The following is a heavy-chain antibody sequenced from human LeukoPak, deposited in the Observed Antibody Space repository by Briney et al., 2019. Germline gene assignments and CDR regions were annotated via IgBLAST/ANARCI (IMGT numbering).Heavy chain of an antibody. Sequence: SETLSLTCTVSGGSISSGNYYWSWIRQPPGKGLEWLGYISYSASSNYNPSLKSRVSISVDTSKNQFPLKLSSVTAADTAVYYCAAQPDYWGQGTLVTVSS. CDR3: AAQPDY. CDR1: GGSISSGNYY. J-gene: IGHJ4*02. V-gene: IGHV4-61*01. CDR2: ISYSASS.